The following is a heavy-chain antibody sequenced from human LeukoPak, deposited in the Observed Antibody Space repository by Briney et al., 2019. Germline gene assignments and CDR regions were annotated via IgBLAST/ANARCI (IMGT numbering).Heavy chain of an antibody. Sequence: GGSLRLSCAASGLSFSTYSMNWVRQAPGKGLEWGSSISSGRNYIFYADSVKGRFTISRHNAKNSLYLQMNSLRADDTAVYYCARVRNYGDYLYYFDYWGQGTLVTVSS. J-gene: IGHJ4*02. D-gene: IGHD4-17*01. CDR1: GLSFSTYS. V-gene: IGHV3-21*01. CDR2: ISSGRNYI. CDR3: ARVRNYGDYLYYFDY.